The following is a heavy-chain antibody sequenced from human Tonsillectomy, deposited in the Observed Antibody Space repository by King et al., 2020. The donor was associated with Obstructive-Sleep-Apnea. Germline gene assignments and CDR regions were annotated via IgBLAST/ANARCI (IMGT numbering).Heavy chain of an antibody. CDR2: ISCDGGST. CDR3: AKERGGSGCFKGWRGGMDV. D-gene: IGHD3-10*01. Sequence: VQLVESGGVVVQPGGSLRLSCAASGFTFDDYTMHWVRQAPGKGLEWVSLISCDGGSTYYADSGKGRFTISRDNSKNSLYLQMNSLRTEDTAFYYCAKERGGSGCFKGWRGGMDVWGQGTTVTVSS. CDR1: GFTFDDYT. J-gene: IGHJ6*02. V-gene: IGHV3-43*01.